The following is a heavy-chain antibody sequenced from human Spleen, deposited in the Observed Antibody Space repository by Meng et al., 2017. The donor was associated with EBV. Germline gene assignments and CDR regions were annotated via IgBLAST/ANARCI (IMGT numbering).Heavy chain of an antibody. J-gene: IGHJ5*02. CDR1: GDSISSFYY. CDR3: ARPFPSWQSPRLDPFGA. D-gene: IGHD6-19*01. CDR2: VHYTGST. V-gene: IGHV4-39*01. Sequence: QRRLRESGPGQVQPSEPLSLTCTVSGDSISSFYYWGWIRQPPGRGLEWIGSVHYTGSTYYSPSLKSRVTVSVDTSKNQFSLRLTSVTAADTAVYYCARPFPSWQSPRLDPFGAWGQGTLVTVSS.